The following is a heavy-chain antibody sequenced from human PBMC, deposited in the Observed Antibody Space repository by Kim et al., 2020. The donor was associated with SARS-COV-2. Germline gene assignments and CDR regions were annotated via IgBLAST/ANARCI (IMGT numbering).Heavy chain of an antibody. D-gene: IGHD3-16*01. CDR3: ARGGSGSLDY. CDR1: GFTFSRYW. J-gene: IGHJ4*02. V-gene: IGHV3-74*01. CDR2: INGDGRST. Sequence: GGSLRLSCAASGFTFSRYWMHWVRQAPGKGLVWVSHINGDGRSTSYADSVKGRVTISRDNAKNTLYLQMNSLRAEDTAVYYCARGGSGSLDYWGQGTLLT.